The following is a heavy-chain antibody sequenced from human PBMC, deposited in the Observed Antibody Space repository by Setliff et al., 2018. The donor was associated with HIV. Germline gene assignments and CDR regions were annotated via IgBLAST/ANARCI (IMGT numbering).Heavy chain of an antibody. D-gene: IGHD5-12*01. CDR1: GFTFSSYW. CDR3: ARVASGYDYGWLDP. J-gene: IGHJ5*02. V-gene: IGHV3-7*02. Sequence: PGGSLRLSCAASGFTFSSYWMAWVRQCPGKGLEWVANIQQHGSEIHYVASVEGRFTISRDNAKNTLYLQMNSLRAEDTAVYYCARVASGYDYGWLDPWGQGTLVTVSS. CDR2: IQQHGSEI.